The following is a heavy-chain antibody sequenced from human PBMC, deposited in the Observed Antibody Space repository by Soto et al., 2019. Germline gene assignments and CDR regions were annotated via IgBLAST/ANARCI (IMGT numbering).Heavy chain of an antibody. CDR3: VGELLIPNYYFDY. CDR1: GFTVSSNY. V-gene: IGHV3-53*04. D-gene: IGHD3-10*01. J-gene: IGHJ4*02. CDR2: IYSGGST. Sequence: EVQLVESGGGLVQPGGSLRLSCAASGFTVSSNYMSWVRQAPGKGLEWVSVIYSGGSTYYADSVKGRFTISRHNSKNTRYLQMNSLRAEDTAVYYCVGELLIPNYYFDYWGQGTLVTVSS.